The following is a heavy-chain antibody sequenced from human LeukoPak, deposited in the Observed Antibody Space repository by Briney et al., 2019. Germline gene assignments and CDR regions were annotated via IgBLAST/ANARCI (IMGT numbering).Heavy chain of an antibody. CDR3: ARGGSTVTTPQWDY. CDR2: ISYDGSNK. J-gene: IGHJ4*02. Sequence: GGSLRLSCAASGFTFSSYAMHWVRQAPGKGLEWVAVISYDGSNKYYADSVKGRFTISRDNSKNTLYLQMNSLRAEDTAVYYCARGGSTVTTPQWDYWGQGTLVTVSS. CDR1: GFTFSSYA. V-gene: IGHV3-30-3*01. D-gene: IGHD4-17*01.